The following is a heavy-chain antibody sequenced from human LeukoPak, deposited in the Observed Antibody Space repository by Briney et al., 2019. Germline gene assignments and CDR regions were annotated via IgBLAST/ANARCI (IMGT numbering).Heavy chain of an antibody. CDR1: GGTFSSYA. J-gene: IGHJ4*02. D-gene: IGHD3-3*01. CDR3: ARDRLGVVNEFDY. V-gene: IGHV1-69*01. CDR2: IIPIFGTA. Sequence: GSSVKVSYKASGGTFSSYAISWVRQAPGQGLEWMGGIIPIFGTANYAQKFQGRVTITADESTSTAYMELSSLRSEDTAVYYCARDRLGVVNEFDYWGQGTLVTVSS.